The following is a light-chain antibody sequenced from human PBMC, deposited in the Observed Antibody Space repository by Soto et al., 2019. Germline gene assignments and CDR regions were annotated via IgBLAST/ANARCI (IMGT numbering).Light chain of an antibody. V-gene: IGKV3-20*01. CDR2: GAS. CDR1: QSVSSTN. J-gene: IGKJ2*01. CDR3: QQYGSSPGT. Sequence: EIVLTQSPGTLSLSPGERATLSCRASQSVSSTNLAWYQQKPGQAPRLLIYGASRRATGTPDRLSGSGSGTDFTLTISRLEPEDFAVYYCQQYGSSPGTFGQGTKLE.